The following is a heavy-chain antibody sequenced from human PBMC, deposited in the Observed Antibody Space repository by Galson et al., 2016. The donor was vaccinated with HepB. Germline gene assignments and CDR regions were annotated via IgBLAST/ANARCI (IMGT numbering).Heavy chain of an antibody. J-gene: IGHJ6*02. CDR3: TRGYMHTGMNV. CDR2: TYYRSQWFN. D-gene: IGHD5-18*01. CDR1: GDSVTNDDTI. V-gene: IGHV6-1*01. Sequence: CAISGDSVTNDDTIWNWIRQSPSRGLEWLGRTYYRSQWFNEYAVSVKSRITINSDTSRNQLSLQLDSATPDDTATYFCTRGYMHTGMNVWGQGTTVTVSS.